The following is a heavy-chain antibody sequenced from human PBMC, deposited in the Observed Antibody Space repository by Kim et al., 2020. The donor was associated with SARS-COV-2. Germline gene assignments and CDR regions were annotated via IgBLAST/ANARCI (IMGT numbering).Heavy chain of an antibody. D-gene: IGHD3-22*01. CDR3: ARVGPDSSGYYYGNYFDY. CDR2: IWYDGSNK. CDR1: GFTFSSYG. J-gene: IGHJ4*02. Sequence: GGSLRLSCAASGFTFSSYGMHWVRQAPGKGLEWVAVIWYDGSNKYYADSVKGRFTISRDNSKNTLYLQMNSLRAEDTAVYYCARVGPDSSGYYYGNYFDYWGQGTLVTVSS. V-gene: IGHV3-33*01.